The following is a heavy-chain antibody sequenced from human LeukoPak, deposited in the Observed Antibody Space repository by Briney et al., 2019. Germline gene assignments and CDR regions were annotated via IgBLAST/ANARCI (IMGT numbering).Heavy chain of an antibody. J-gene: IGHJ6*02. Sequence: PSETLSLTCTVSDGSLSSYYWSWIRQPAGKGLEWIGRTYTSGSTSYNPSLKSRVTMSVDTSKNQFSLKVSSMTPADTAVYYCARGGYSIMDVWGQGTTVTVSS. CDR2: TYTSGST. D-gene: IGHD2-15*01. V-gene: IGHV4-4*07. CDR3: ARGGYSIMDV. CDR1: DGSLSSYY.